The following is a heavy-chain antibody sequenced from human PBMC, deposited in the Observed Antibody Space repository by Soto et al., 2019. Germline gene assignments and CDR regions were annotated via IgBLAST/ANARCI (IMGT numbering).Heavy chain of an antibody. CDR2: IIPIFGTA. CDR1: GGTFSSYA. CDR3: AREVYFDSTPDAVDY. J-gene: IGHJ4*02. V-gene: IGHV1-69*06. Sequence: GASVKVSCKASGGTFSSYAISWVRQAPGQGLEWMGGIIPIFGTANYAQKFQGRVTITADKSTSTAYMELSSLRSEDTAVYYCAREVYFDSTPDAVDYWGQGTLVTVSS. D-gene: IGHD3-9*01.